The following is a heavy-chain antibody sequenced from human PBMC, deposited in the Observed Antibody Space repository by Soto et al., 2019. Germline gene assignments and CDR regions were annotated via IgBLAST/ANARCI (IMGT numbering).Heavy chain of an antibody. J-gene: IGHJ4*02. D-gene: IGHD2-2*02. CDR1: GFSFNIYS. Sequence: EVQLVESGGGLVHPGGSLRLSCTASGFSFNIYSMNWVRQAPGKGLEWVSYISSGSNTIYYADSVQGRFTISRDNAENSLYMEMNSLRAEETAVYYCAREVSYLVDYWGQGTLVTVSS. V-gene: IGHV3-48*01. CDR3: AREVSYLVDY. CDR2: ISSGSNTI.